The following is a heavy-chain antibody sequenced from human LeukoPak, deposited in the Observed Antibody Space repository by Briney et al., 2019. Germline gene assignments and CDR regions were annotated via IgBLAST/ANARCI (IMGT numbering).Heavy chain of an antibody. CDR3: ARHRPMEYGDLSGPGGWFDP. CDR1: GGSISSYY. Sequence: SETLSLTCTVSGGSISSYYWSWIRQPPGKGLEWIGYIYYSGSTNYNPSLKSRVTISVDTSKNQFSLKLSSVTAADTAVYYCARHRPMEYGDLSGPGGWFDPWGQGTLVTVSS. CDR2: IYYSGST. V-gene: IGHV4-59*08. J-gene: IGHJ5*02. D-gene: IGHD4-17*01.